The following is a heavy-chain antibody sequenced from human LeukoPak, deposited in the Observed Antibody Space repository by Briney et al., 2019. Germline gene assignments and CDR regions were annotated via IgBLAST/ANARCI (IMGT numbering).Heavy chain of an antibody. D-gene: IGHD6-13*01. CDR2: IYYSGST. V-gene: IGHV4-30-4*01. CDR3: ARSIAAAGTGDRFDS. J-gene: IGHJ4*02. Sequence: SETLSLTCTVSGGSISSGDYYWSWIRQPPGKGLEWIGYIYYSGSTYYNPSLKSRVTISADTSKNQFSLKLSSVTAADTAVYYCARSIAAAGTGDRFDSWGQGTLVTVSS. CDR1: GGSISSGDYY.